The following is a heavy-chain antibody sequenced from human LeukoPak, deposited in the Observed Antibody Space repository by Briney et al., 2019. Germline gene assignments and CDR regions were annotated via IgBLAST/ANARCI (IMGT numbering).Heavy chain of an antibody. CDR2: ISGSGGST. J-gene: IGHJ4*02. CDR3: AKVLSRGYSYGCFDY. Sequence: GGSLRLSCAASGFTFSSYAMSWVRQAPGKGLEWVSAISGSGGSTYYADSVEGRFTISRDNSKNTLYLQMNSLRAEDTAVYYCAKVLSRGYSYGCFDYWGQGTLVTVSS. V-gene: IGHV3-23*01. CDR1: GFTFSSYA. D-gene: IGHD5-18*01.